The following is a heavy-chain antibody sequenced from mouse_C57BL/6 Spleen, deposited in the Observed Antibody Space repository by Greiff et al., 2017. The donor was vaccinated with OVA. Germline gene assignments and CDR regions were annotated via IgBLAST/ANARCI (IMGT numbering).Heavy chain of an antibody. D-gene: IGHD3-2*02. J-gene: IGHJ3*01. CDR3: AREDSSGLFAY. CDR1: GYTFTSYW. Sequence: VKLVESGAELVRPGSSVKLSCKASGYTFTSYWMHWVKQRPIQGLEWIGNIDPSDSETHYNQKFKDKATLTVDKSSSTAYMQHSSLTSEDSAVYYCAREDSSGLFAYWGQGTLVTVSA. V-gene: IGHV1-52*01. CDR2: IDPSDSET.